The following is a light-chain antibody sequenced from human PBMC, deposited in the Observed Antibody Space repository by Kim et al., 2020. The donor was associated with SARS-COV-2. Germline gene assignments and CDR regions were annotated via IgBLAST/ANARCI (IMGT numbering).Light chain of an antibody. J-gene: IGLJ1*01. V-gene: IGLV2-8*01. CDR1: SGDVGGYNF. CDR2: EVS. Sequence: GQSATISCPGTSGDVGGYNFVSWYQQHPGKAPKLMISEVSKRPSGVPDRFSGSKSGNTASLTVSGLQAEDEADYYCSSYAGSKPYVFGTGTKVTVL. CDR3: SSYAGSKPYV.